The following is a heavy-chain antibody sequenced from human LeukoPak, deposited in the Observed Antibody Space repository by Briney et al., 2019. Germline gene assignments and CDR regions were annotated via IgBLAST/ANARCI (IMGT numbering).Heavy chain of an antibody. Sequence: GGSLRLSCAASGFTFSGSTMHWVRQASGKGLEWVGRIRSKANSYATAYAASVKGRFTISRDDSKNTAYLQMNSLKTEDTAVYYCTKRETDHYYYMDVWGKGTTVTVSS. V-gene: IGHV3-73*01. J-gene: IGHJ6*03. CDR3: TKRETDHYYYMDV. CDR1: GFTFSGST. D-gene: IGHD5-24*01. CDR2: IRSKANSYAT.